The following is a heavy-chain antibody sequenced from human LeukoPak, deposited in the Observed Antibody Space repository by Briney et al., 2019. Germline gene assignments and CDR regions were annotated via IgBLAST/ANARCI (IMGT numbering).Heavy chain of an antibody. CDR3: ARVGTTSNFYYYYGMDV. CDR1: GLTFSSYW. CDR2: INSDGSTT. Sequence: PGGSLRLSCAASGLTFSSYWMYWVRQAPGKGLVWVSRINSDGSTTSYADSVKGRFTISRDNAKNTLYLQMNSLRAEDTAVYYCARVGTTSNFYYYYGMDVWGQGTTVTVSS. D-gene: IGHD2/OR15-2a*01. V-gene: IGHV3-74*01. J-gene: IGHJ6*02.